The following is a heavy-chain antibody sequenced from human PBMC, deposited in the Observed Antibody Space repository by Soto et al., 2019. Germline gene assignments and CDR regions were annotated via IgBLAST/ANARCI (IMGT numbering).Heavy chain of an antibody. CDR1: GFTFSSYE. V-gene: IGHV3-48*03. CDR2: ISSSGSTI. Sequence: PGGSLRLSCAASGFTFSSYEMNWVRQAPGKGLEWVSYISSSGSTIYYADSVKGRFTISRDNANNSLYLQMDSLRAEDTAVYYCARDSTNDIVVVPAATIPRYYYYGMDVWGQGTTVTVSS. D-gene: IGHD2-2*01. CDR3: ARDSTNDIVVVPAATIPRYYYYGMDV. J-gene: IGHJ6*02.